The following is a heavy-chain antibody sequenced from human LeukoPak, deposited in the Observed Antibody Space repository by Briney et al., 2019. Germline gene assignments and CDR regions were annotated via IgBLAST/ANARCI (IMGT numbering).Heavy chain of an antibody. CDR1: GGSISSYY. CDR3: AREGYCSSTSSYAGVVDY. V-gene: IGHV4-59*01. CDR2: IYYSGST. D-gene: IGHD2-2*01. J-gene: IGHJ4*02. Sequence: SETLSLTCTVSGGSISSYYWSWIRQPPGKGLEWIGYIYYSGSTNYNPSLKSRVTISVDTSKNQFSLKLSSVTAADTAVYYCAREGYCSSTSSYAGVVDYWGQGTLVTVSS.